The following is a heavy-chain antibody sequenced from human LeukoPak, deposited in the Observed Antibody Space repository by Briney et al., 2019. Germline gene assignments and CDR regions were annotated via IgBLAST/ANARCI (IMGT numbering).Heavy chain of an antibody. Sequence: SETLSLTCTVSGGSISSGDYYWSWIRQPPGKGLEWIGYIYYSGSTYYSPSLRSRVTISVDTSKNQFSLKLSSVTAADTAVYYCAREDIVVVPAAMYGMDVWGKGTTVTVSS. D-gene: IGHD2-2*01. V-gene: IGHV4-30-4*01. CDR1: GGSISSGDYY. J-gene: IGHJ6*04. CDR3: AREDIVVVPAAMYGMDV. CDR2: IYYSGST.